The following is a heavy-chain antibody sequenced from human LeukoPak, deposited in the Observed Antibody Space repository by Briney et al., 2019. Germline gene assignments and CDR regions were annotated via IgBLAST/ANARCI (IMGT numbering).Heavy chain of an antibody. J-gene: IGHJ4*02. CDR1: GFTFSDYY. CDR3: ARDQGENYDSSGYYPY. Sequence: PGGSLRLSCAASGFTFSDYYMSWLRQAPGKGLEWVSYISGSSSSANYADSVKGRFTISRDNAKNSLYLQMNSLRAEDTAVYYCARDQGENYDSSGYYPYWGQGTLITVSS. D-gene: IGHD3-22*01. V-gene: IGHV3-11*06. CDR2: ISGSSSSA.